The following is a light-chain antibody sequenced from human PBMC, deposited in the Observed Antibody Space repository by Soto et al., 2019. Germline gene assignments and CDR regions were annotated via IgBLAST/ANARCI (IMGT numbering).Light chain of an antibody. CDR3: SSYTNTNTLVI. J-gene: IGLJ2*01. CDR2: EGT. Sequence: QSALPHPASVSWSPGQSFTISFTGTSSYIGRYKFVSWFQQHPVKAPKLMIFEGTNRPSGVSNRFSGSKSGNTASLKISGLKAEDEAIYFCSSYTNTNTLVIFGGGTKVTVL. V-gene: IGLV2-14*01. CDR1: SSYIGRYKF.